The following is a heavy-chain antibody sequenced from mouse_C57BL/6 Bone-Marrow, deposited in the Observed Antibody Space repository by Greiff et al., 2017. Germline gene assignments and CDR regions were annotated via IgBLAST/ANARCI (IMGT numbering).Heavy chain of an antibody. CDR1: GYTFTDYN. Sequence: VQLQQSGPELVKPGASVKIPCKASGYTFTDYNMDWVKQSHGKSLEWIGDINPNNGGTIYNQKFTGKATLTVDKSSSPAYMELRSLTSEDTAVYYCARDYGSSYYWYFDVWGTGTTVTVSS. V-gene: IGHV1-18*01. D-gene: IGHD1-1*01. CDR2: INPNNGGT. J-gene: IGHJ1*03. CDR3: ARDYGSSYYWYFDV.